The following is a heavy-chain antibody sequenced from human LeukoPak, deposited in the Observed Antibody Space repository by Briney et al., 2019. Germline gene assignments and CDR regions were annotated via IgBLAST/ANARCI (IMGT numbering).Heavy chain of an antibody. V-gene: IGHV4-59*01. CDR1: GGSFSGYY. CDR2: IYYSGST. Sequence: SETLSLTCAVYGGSFSGYYWSWIRQPPGKGLEWIGYIYYSGSTNYNPSLKSRVTISVDTSKNQFSLKLSSVTAADTAVYYCARGSIAARRAFDIWGQGTMVTVSS. CDR3: ARGSIAARRAFDI. J-gene: IGHJ3*02. D-gene: IGHD6-6*01.